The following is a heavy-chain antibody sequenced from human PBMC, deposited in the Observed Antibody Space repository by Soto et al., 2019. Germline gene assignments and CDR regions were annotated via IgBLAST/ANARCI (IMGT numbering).Heavy chain of an antibody. J-gene: IGHJ4*02. CDR1: GGSISSSSYY. CDR2: IYYSGST. V-gene: IGHV4-39*01. D-gene: IGHD5-12*01. Sequence: QLQLQESGPGLVKPSETLSLTCTVSGGSISSSSYYWGWIRQPPGKGLEWIGSIYYSGSTYYNPSLKSRVTISVDTSKNQFSLKLSSVTAADTAVYYCARLRNGYNKFNIRYFDYWGQGTLVTVSS. CDR3: ARLRNGYNKFNIRYFDY.